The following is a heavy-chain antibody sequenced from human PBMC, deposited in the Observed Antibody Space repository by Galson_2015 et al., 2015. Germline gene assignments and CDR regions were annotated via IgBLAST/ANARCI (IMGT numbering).Heavy chain of an antibody. Sequence: QSGAEVKKPGESLKISCTGSGYSFTSYWIGWVRQMPGKGLEWMGIIYPGDSDTRYSPSFQGQVTISADKSISTAYLQWSSLKASDTAMYYCARQQIQLWTEIGEMATKGLDPWGQGTLVTVSS. V-gene: IGHV5-51*01. CDR2: IYPGDSDT. J-gene: IGHJ5*02. D-gene: IGHD5-18*01. CDR3: ARQQIQLWTEIGEMATKGLDP. CDR1: GYSFTSYW.